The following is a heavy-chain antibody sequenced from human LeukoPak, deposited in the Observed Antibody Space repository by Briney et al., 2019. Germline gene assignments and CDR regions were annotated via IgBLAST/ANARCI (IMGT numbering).Heavy chain of an antibody. Sequence: GGSLRLSCAASGFTFSSYAMHWVRQAPGKGLEWVAVISYDGSNKYYADSVKGRFTISRDNSKNTLYLQMNSLRAEDTAVYYCARDCSSTSCYSGLDYWGREPWSPSPQ. CDR1: GFTFSSYA. V-gene: IGHV3-30*04. CDR3: ARDCSSTSCYSGLDY. D-gene: IGHD2-2*01. CDR2: ISYDGSNK. J-gene: IGHJ4*02.